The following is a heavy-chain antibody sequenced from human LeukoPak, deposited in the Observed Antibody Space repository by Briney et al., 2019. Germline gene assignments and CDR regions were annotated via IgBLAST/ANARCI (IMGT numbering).Heavy chain of an antibody. CDR2: IYYSGST. CDR1: GFTFSSYS. J-gene: IGHJ4*02. D-gene: IGHD4/OR15-4a*01. Sequence: GSLRLSCAASGFTFSSYSMNWVRQAPGKGLEWIGSIYYSGSTYYNPSLKSRVTISVDTSKNQFSLKLSSVTAADTAVYYCAREDNGDHALGDYWGQGTLVTVSS. CDR3: AREDNGDHALGDY. V-gene: IGHV4-39*07.